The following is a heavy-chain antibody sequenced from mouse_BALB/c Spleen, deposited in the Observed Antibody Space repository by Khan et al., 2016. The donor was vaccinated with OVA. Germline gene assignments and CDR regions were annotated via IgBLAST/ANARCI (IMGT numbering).Heavy chain of an antibody. CDR2: INPSSGYN. Sequence: QVQLQQSGAELARPGASVKMSCKASGYIFTSYMMHWVKQRPGQGLEWIGDINPSSGYNNYNQKFKDKATLTADKSSSTAYMQLSSLTSEDSEVYYCARGCDGSFAYWGQGTLVTVSA. CDR1: GYIFTSYM. J-gene: IGHJ3*01. V-gene: IGHV1-4*01. CDR3: ARGCDGSFAY. D-gene: IGHD1-1*01.